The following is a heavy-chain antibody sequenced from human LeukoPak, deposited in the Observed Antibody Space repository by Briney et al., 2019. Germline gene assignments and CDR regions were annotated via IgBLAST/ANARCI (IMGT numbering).Heavy chain of an antibody. CDR1: GGSISSYY. Sequence: ASETLSLTCTVSGGSISSYYWSWIRQPPGKGLEWIGYIYHSGSTYYNPSLKSRVTISVDRSKNQFSLKLSSVTAADTAVYYCARGPKYSSSYPGAPSGYWGQGTLVTVSS. CDR2: IYHSGST. D-gene: IGHD6-6*01. CDR3: ARGPKYSSSYPGAPSGY. V-gene: IGHV4-59*12. J-gene: IGHJ4*02.